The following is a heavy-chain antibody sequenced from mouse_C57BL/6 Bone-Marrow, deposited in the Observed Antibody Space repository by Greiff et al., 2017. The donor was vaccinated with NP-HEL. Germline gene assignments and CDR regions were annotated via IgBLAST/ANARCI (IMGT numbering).Heavy chain of an antibody. D-gene: IGHD1-1*01. CDR1: GYTFTDYY. J-gene: IGHJ2*01. Sequence: VQLQQSGPELVKPGASVKISCKASGYTFTDYYMNWVKQSHGKSLEWIGDINPNNGGTSYTQKFKGKATLTVDKSSSTAYMELRSLTSEDSAVYYCARRVFITTVVARDYWGQGTTLTVSS. V-gene: IGHV1-26*01. CDR2: INPNNGGT. CDR3: ARRVFITTVVARDY.